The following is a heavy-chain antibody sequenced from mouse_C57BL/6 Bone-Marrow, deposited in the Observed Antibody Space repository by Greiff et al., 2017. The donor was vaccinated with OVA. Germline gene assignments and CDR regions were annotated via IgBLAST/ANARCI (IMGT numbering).Heavy chain of an antibody. CDR2: IHPNSGST. Sequence: QVQLQQPGAELVKPGASVKLSCKASGYTFTSYWMHWVKQRPGQGLEWIGMIHPNSGSTNYNEKFKSKATLTVDKSSSTAYMQLSSLTSEDSAVYYCAKRDDGYSFNFDVWGTGTTVTVSS. CDR1: GYTFTSYW. D-gene: IGHD2-3*01. V-gene: IGHV1-64*01. J-gene: IGHJ1*03. CDR3: AKRDDGYSFNFDV.